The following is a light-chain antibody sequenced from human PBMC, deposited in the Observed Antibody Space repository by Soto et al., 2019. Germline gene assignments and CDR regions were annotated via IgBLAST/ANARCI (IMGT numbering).Light chain of an antibody. V-gene: IGLV1-51*01. J-gene: IGLJ2*01. CDR1: RSNIGHYY. Sequence: QSVLTQPPSVSAAPGQKGTISCSGSRSNIGHYYVSWYQQVPGTAPKLLIYDNDKRPSGIPDRFSGSKSGTSATLDITGLQTGDEADYYCGAWDSSLSAGVFGGGTKLTV. CDR3: GAWDSSLSAGV. CDR2: DND.